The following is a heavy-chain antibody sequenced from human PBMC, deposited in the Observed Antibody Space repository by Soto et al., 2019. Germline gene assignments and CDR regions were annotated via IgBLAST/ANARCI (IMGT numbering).Heavy chain of an antibody. CDR1: GFSVRTNY. Sequence: GSLRLSCAASGFSVRTNYMSWVRQAPGKGLEWVSVFESGGSIYYADSVKGRFIISRDYARNTVDLRLNSLRADDTAVYYCARAGVTPDFFDYWGQGTLVTVSS. CDR2: FESGGSI. J-gene: IGHJ4*02. CDR3: ARAGVTPDFFDY. V-gene: IGHV3-53*01. D-gene: IGHD2-21*02.